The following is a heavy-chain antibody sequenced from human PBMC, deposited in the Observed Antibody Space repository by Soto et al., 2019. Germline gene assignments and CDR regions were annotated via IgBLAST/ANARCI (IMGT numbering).Heavy chain of an antibody. D-gene: IGHD3-10*01. J-gene: IGHJ4*02. CDR3: ARGRYGEY. CDR1: GYILTSYG. V-gene: IGHV1-18*01. Sequence: QAHLVQSGPEVKKPGASVKVSCKGSGYILTSYGIAWVRQAPGQGLEWMGWISAHNGNTEYAQKFQGRVTVTRDTSTSTAYLELRSLRSDDTALYYCARGRYGEYWGQGALVTVSS. CDR2: ISAHNGNT.